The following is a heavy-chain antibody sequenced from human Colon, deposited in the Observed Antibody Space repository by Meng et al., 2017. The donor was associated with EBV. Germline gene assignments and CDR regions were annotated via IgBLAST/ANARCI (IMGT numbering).Heavy chain of an antibody. CDR2: IYYSGST. Sequence: LQEPVPGRVKPSGTLSLTCTVSGGSISSSSSYCGWIRQPPGKGLEWIWSIYYSGSTYYNPSLKSRVTISVDTSKNQFSLKLSSVTAADTAVYYCASPLGILGIVDLWGRGTLVTVSS. D-gene: IGHD7-27*01. CDR1: GGSISSSSSY. CDR3: ASPLGILGIVDL. J-gene: IGHJ2*01. V-gene: IGHV4-39*01.